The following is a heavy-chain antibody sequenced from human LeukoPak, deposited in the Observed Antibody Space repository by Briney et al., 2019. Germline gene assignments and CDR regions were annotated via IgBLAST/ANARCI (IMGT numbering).Heavy chain of an antibody. CDR2: MNPNSGNT. Sequence: ASVKVSCKASGYTFTSYGINWVRQATGQGLEWMGWMNPNSGNTGYAQKFQGRVTITRNTSISTAYMELSSLRSEDTAVYYCASWGCSGGSCYSGIDYWGQGTLVTVSS. CDR1: GYTFTSYG. CDR3: ASWGCSGGSCYSGIDY. V-gene: IGHV1-8*03. J-gene: IGHJ4*02. D-gene: IGHD2-15*01.